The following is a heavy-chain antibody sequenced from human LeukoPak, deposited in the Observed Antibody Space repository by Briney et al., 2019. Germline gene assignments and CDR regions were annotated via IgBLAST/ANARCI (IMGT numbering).Heavy chain of an antibody. CDR2: IYYRGDI. Sequence: SETLSLTCSVSDGSIRTYYWSWIRQSPGQGLEWIGNIYYRGDISYNPSLKSRVIISIDTSKNQFSLKVTSLTAADTAVYYCATNKDWAEADWGQGTLVIVSS. J-gene: IGHJ4*02. D-gene: IGHD3/OR15-3a*01. CDR3: ATNKDWAEAD. CDR1: DGSIRTYY. V-gene: IGHV4-59*03.